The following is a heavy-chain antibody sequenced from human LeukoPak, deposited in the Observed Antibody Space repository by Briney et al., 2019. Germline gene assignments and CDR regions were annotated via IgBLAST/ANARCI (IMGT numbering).Heavy chain of an antibody. D-gene: IGHD5-18*01. J-gene: IGHJ4*02. CDR3: AKIVPGYSYAY. Sequence: GGSLRLSCAASGFTFSSYGMHWVRQAPGKGLEWVAVISYDGSNKYYADSVKGRFTISRDNSKNTLYLQMNSLRAEDTAVYYCAKIVPGYSYAYWGREPWSPSPQ. CDR2: ISYDGSNK. V-gene: IGHV3-30*18. CDR1: GFTFSSYG.